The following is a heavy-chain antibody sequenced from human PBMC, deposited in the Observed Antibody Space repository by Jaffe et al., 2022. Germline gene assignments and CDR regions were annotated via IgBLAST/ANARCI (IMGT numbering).Heavy chain of an antibody. J-gene: IGHJ6*03. CDR2: IRYDGIKK. D-gene: IGHD5-18*01. V-gene: IGHV3-30*02. Sequence: QVQLVESGGGVVQPGGSLRLSCAASGFTFSSYGMHWVRQAPGKGLEWVTFIRYDGIKKYYADSVKGRFTTSRDNSKNTLYLQMNSLRPEDTAVYYCAKIYSYHMDVWGKGTTVTVSS. CDR1: GFTFSSYG. CDR3: AKIYSYHMDV.